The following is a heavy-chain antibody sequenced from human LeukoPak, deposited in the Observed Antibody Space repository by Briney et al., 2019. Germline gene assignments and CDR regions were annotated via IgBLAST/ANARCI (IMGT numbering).Heavy chain of an antibody. J-gene: IGHJ2*01. CDR1: GGSFSGYY. D-gene: IGHD6-13*01. CDR3: ARGGIAGHWYFDL. V-gene: IGHV4-34*01. Sequence: PSETLSLTCAVYGGSFSGYYWSWIRQPPGKGLEWIGEINHSGSTNYNPSLKSRDTISVDTSKNQFSLKLSSVTAADTAVYYCARGGIAGHWYFDLWGRGTLVTVSS. CDR2: INHSGST.